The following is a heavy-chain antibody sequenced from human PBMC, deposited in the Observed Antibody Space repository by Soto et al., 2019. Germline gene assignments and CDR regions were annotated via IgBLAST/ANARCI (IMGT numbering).Heavy chain of an antibody. J-gene: IGHJ3*02. V-gene: IGHV1-69*13. CDR3: ASSSYYYDSSGYAFDS. CDR2: IIPIFGTA. D-gene: IGHD3-22*01. CDR1: GGTFSSYA. Sequence: GASVKVSCMASGGTFSSYAICRVRQAPGQGLEWMGGIIPIFGTANYAQKFQGRVTITADESTSTAYMELSSLRSEDTAVYYCASSSYYYDSSGYAFDSWGQGTMVTVSS.